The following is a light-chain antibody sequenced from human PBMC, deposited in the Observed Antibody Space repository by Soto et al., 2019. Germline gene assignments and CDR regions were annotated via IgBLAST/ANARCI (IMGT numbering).Light chain of an antibody. CDR3: SSYTSNRGV. CDR1: SSDVGGYNF. Sequence: QSALTQPASVSGSPGQSITISCTGTSSDVGGYNFVSWYQQHPGKAPKLMIYEVTNRPSGVSDRFSGSKSGNTASLTISGLQAEDEADYYCSSYTSNRGVFGTGTKLTVL. CDR2: EVT. V-gene: IGLV2-14*01. J-gene: IGLJ1*01.